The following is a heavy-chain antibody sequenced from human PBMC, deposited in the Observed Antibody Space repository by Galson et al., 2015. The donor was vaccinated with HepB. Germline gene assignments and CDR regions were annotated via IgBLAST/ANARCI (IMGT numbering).Heavy chain of an antibody. D-gene: IGHD3-22*01. V-gene: IGHV1-46*01. CDR3: ARDREFYDSSGYFVY. J-gene: IGHJ4*02. CDR2: INPRGGST. Sequence: SVKVSCKASGYTFTSYYMHWVRQAPGQGLEWMGIINPRGGSTSYAQKFQGRVTMTRDTSTSTVYMELSSLRSEDTAVYYCARDREFYDSSGYFVYWGQGTLVTVSS. CDR1: GYTFTSYY.